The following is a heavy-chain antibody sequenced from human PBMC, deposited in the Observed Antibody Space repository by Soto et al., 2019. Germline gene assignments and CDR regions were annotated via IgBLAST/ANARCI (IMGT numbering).Heavy chain of an antibody. V-gene: IGHV4-59*11. CDR3: ARHTPAISISDH. Sequence: SETLSLTCTVSGGSMSPHYWSWFRQPPGKGLEWIAYIYYSGNTNFNPSLKSRLSISVDTSRNQFSLGVNSVTSADTAVYYCARHTPAISISDHWGQGTLVTVS. D-gene: IGHD2-15*01. CDR2: IYYSGNT. CDR1: GGSMSPHY. J-gene: IGHJ4*02.